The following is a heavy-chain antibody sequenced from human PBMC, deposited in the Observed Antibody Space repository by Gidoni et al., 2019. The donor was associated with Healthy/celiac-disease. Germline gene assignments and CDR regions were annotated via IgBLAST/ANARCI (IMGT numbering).Heavy chain of an antibody. CDR2: INAGNGNT. V-gene: IGHV1-3*01. Sequence: QVQLVQSGAEVKKPGASVKVSCKASGYAFTSYAMHWVRQAPGQRLEWMGWINAGNGNTKYSQKFQGRVTITRDTSASTAYMELSSLRSEDTAVYYCAREPQYSYGYFDYWGQGTLVTVSS. J-gene: IGHJ4*02. D-gene: IGHD5-18*01. CDR3: AREPQYSYGYFDY. CDR1: GYAFTSYA.